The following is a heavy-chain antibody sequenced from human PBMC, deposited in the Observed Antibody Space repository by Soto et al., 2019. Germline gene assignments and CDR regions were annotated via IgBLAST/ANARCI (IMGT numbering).Heavy chain of an antibody. CDR1: GYTFTSYG. V-gene: IGHV1-18*04. CDR3: AASSSWYVFDY. CDR2: ISAYNGNT. Sequence: ASVKVSGKAAGYTFTSYGISWVRQAPGQGLEWMGWISAYNGNTNYAQKLQGRVTMTTDTSTSTAYMELRSLRSDDTAVYYCAASSSWYVFDYWGQGTLVTVSS. J-gene: IGHJ4*02. D-gene: IGHD6-13*01.